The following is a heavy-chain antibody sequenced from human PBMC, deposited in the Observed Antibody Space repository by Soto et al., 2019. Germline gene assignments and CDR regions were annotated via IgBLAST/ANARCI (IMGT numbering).Heavy chain of an antibody. V-gene: IGHV4-59*01. Sequence: QVQLQESGPGLVKPSETLSLTCTVSGGSISSYYWSWIRQPPGKGLEWIGYIYYSGSTNYNPSLKSRDTISVDTSKNQFSLKLSSVTAADTAVYYCARGRGYFDYWGQGTLVTVSS. J-gene: IGHJ4*02. CDR2: IYYSGST. CDR1: GGSISSYY. CDR3: ARGRGYFDY.